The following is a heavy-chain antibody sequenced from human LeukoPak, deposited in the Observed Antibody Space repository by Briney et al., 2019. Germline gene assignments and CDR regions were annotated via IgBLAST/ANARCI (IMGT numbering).Heavy chain of an antibody. V-gene: IGHV3-48*03. CDR1: GFTFSSYE. D-gene: IGHD3-16*01. CDR3: ARGRLWVDY. CDR2: ISSSGSTI. Sequence: GGSLRLSCAASGFTFSSYEMNWVRQAPGKGLEWVSYISSSGSTIYYADSVKGRFTISRDNAKNSLYPQMNSLRAEDTAVYYCARGRLWVDYWGQGTLVTVSS. J-gene: IGHJ4*02.